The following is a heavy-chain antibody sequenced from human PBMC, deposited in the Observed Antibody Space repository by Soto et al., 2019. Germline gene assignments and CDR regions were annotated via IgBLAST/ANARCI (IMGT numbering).Heavy chain of an antibody. V-gene: IGHV4-31*03. CDR1: GGSISSGGYY. Sequence: SETLSLTCTVSGGSISSGGYYWSWIRQHPGKGLEWIGYIYYSGSTYYNPSLKSRVTISVDTSKNQFSLKLSSVTAADTAVYYCARKRQQWLVQAGFDPWGQGTLVTVSS. CDR3: ARKRQQWLVQAGFDP. J-gene: IGHJ5*02. D-gene: IGHD6-19*01. CDR2: IYYSGST.